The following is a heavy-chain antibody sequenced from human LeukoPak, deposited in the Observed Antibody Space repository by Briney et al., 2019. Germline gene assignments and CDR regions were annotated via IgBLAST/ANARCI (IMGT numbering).Heavy chain of an antibody. Sequence: ASVKVSCKASGYTFTGYYMHWVRQAPGQGLEWMGWIRVYNGNTNYAQKLQGRVTMTKDTSTSTAYMELRSVRSGDTAVYYCARGPGGRSGYYPLEDYYYYYYMDVWGKGTTVTISS. CDR3: ARGPGGRSGYYPLEDYYYYYYMDV. J-gene: IGHJ6*03. D-gene: IGHD3-22*01. CDR2: IRVYNGNT. CDR1: GYTFTGYY. V-gene: IGHV1-18*04.